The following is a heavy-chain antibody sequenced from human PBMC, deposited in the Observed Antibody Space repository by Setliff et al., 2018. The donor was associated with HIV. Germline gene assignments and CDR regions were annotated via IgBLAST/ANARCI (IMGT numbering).Heavy chain of an antibody. V-gene: IGHV4-61*08. CDR3: ARGDSSGYYYVDYYYYYMDV. J-gene: IGHJ6*03. D-gene: IGHD3-22*01. CDR2: IYDNEKT. CDR1: GGVSGGDMGVHD. Sequence: PSETLSLTCSVSGGVSGGDMGVHDWSWIRQPPGKGLEWIGYIYDNEKTFYNPSLKSRVTISVDTSKNQFSLKLSSVTAADTAVYYCARGDSSGYYYVDYYYYYMDVWGKGTTVTVSS.